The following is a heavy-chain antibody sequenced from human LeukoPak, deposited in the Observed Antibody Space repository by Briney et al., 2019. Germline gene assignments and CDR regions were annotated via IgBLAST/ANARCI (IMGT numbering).Heavy chain of an antibody. CDR1: GFTFSSYS. J-gene: IGHJ4*02. CDR3: ARGDDDWLLSFDY. CDR2: ISSRSSYI. Sequence: PGGSLRLSCAASGFTFSSYSMNWVRQAPGKGLEWVSSISSRSSYIYYADSVKGRFTISRDNAKNSLYLQMNSLRAEDTAVYYCARGDDDWLLSFDYWGQGTLVTVSS. V-gene: IGHV3-21*01. D-gene: IGHD3-9*01.